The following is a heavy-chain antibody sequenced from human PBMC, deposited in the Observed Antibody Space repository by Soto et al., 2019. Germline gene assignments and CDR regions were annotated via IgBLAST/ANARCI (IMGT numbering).Heavy chain of an antibody. D-gene: IGHD3-3*01. V-gene: IGHV3-30*14. J-gene: IGHJ3*02. CDR2: ISYDGSNK. CDR3: ARGHYDFWSALGRAFDI. Sequence: GGSLRLSCAASGFTFSSYAMHWVRQAPGKGLEWVAVISYDGSNKYFADSVKGRFTISRYNSNNTLYLQMGSLRAEDMAVYYCARGHYDFWSALGRAFDIWGQGTMVTVSS. CDR1: GFTFSSYA.